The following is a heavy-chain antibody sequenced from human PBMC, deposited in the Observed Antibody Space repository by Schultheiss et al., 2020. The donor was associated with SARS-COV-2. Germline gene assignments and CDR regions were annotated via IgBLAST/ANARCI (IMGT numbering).Heavy chain of an antibody. CDR1: GGSISSYY. Sequence: SETLSLTCTVSGGSISSYYWSWIRQPPGKRLEWIGYIYYSGSTNYNPSLKSRVTISVDTSKNQFSLKLSSVTAADTAVYYCARGETYSSGWYYFDYWGQGTLVTSPQ. J-gene: IGHJ4*02. CDR3: ARGETYSSGWYYFDY. CDR2: IYYSGST. V-gene: IGHV4-59*01. D-gene: IGHD6-19*01.